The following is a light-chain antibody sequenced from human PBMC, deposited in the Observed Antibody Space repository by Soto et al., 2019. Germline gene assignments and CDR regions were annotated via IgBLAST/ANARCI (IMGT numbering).Light chain of an antibody. J-gene: IGKJ5*01. CDR3: QQSYSIPIT. Sequence: DIQMTQSPSSLSASVGDRVTITCRASQSISFYLNWYQQKPGKAHKVLIYAASNLQSGVPSRFSGSGSGTDFNLTISSLQTEDFATYYCQQSYSIPITFGQGTRLEIK. CDR1: QSISFY. V-gene: IGKV1-39*01. CDR2: AAS.